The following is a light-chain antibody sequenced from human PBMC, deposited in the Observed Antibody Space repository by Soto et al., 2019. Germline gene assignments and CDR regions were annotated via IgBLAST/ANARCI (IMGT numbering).Light chain of an antibody. CDR2: EVT. CDR1: SSEVGNYNY. CDR3: SSYAGSNNFVV. V-gene: IGLV2-8*01. J-gene: IGLJ2*01. Sequence: QSALTQPPSASGSPGQSVTISCTGTSSEVGNYNYVSWYQQHPGKVPKLMIFEVTKRPSGVPDRFSGSKSGNTASLTVSGLQAEDEADYYCSSYAGSNNFVVFGGGTKLTVL.